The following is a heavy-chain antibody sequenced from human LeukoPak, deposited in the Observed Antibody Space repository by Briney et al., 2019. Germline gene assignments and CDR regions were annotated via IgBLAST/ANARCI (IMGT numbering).Heavy chain of an antibody. D-gene: IGHD3-22*01. CDR2: IYYSGST. Sequence: SQTLSLTCTVSGGSISSGGYYWSWIRQHPGKGLEWIGYIYYSGSTYYNPSLKSRVTISVDTSKNQFSLKLSSVTAADTAVYYCARDRPTYYYDSSGYSPGGDAFDIWGQGTMVTVSS. J-gene: IGHJ3*02. CDR3: ARDRPTYYYDSSGYSPGGDAFDI. V-gene: IGHV4-31*03. CDR1: GGSISSGGYY.